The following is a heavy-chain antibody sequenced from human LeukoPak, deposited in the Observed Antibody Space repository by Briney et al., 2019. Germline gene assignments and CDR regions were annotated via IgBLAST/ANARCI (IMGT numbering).Heavy chain of an antibody. V-gene: IGHV3-30-3*01. CDR3: ARTGGHDVFDI. Sequence: GGSLRLSCAASGFTFSAYSMHWVRQAPGKGLGWVAVISSDGSNKYYADSVRGRFTISRDNAKNSLYLQMNSLRAEDTAVYYCARTGGHDVFDIWGQGTMVTVSS. J-gene: IGHJ3*02. CDR2: ISSDGSNK. CDR1: GFTFSAYS.